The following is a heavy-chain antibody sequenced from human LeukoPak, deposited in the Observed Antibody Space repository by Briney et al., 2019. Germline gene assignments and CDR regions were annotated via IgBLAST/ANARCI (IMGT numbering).Heavy chain of an antibody. CDR3: ARDRDIVVVVAATPKRYNWFDP. Sequence: SQTLSLTCTVSGGSISSGSYYWRWIRQPAGTGLEWIGRIYTSGSTNYNPSLKSRVTISVDTSKNQFSLKLSSVTAADTAVYYCARDRDIVVVVAATPKRYNWFDPWGQGTLVTVSS. D-gene: IGHD2-15*01. CDR1: GGSISSGSYY. V-gene: IGHV4-61*02. J-gene: IGHJ5*02. CDR2: IYTSGST.